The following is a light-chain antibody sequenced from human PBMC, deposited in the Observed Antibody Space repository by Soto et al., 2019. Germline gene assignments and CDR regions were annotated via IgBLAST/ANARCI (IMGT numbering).Light chain of an antibody. CDR1: QSVGSD. V-gene: IGKV3D-15*01. CDR3: EQHSSGPLT. Sequence: RASQSVGSDLAWYQQKPGQAPRLVIYDIFTRATGVPTRISCSRSGTEYTLALSTLQSEDFAVYYCEQHSSGPLTFGGGTKVDIK. J-gene: IGKJ4*01. CDR2: DIF.